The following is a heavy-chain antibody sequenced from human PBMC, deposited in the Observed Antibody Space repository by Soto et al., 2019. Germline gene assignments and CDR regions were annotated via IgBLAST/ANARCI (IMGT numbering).Heavy chain of an antibody. CDR1: GYTFSSYG. J-gene: IGHJ4*02. CDR2: ISAYNGNT. Sequence: QVQLVQSGAEVKKPGASVKVSCKASGYTFSSYGISWVRQAPGQGLEWMGWISAYNGNTKYAQKLQGRVTMTTDTTTSTAYMELRSLRSDDTSVYYCSSRDVGPTLDFDYWGQGTLVTVSS. V-gene: IGHV1-18*01. CDR3: SSRDVGPTLDFDY. D-gene: IGHD1-26*01.